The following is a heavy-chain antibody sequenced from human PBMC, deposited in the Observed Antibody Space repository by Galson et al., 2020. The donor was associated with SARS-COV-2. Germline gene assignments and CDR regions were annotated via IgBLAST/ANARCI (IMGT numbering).Heavy chain of an antibody. CDR3: AREGHGDSVHYYHYNMDV. V-gene: IGHV4-59*01. CDR1: GASISSDY. D-gene: IGHD4-17*01. CDR2: FYYRGSP. Sequence: SETLSLTCSVSGASISSDYWNWIRQPPGKEMQWLGSFYYRGSPKYNASLESRLTFSMDASRNQLSLRLTSVTAADTAVYYCAREGHGDSVHYYHYNMDVWGPGTTVTVSS. J-gene: IGHJ6*02.